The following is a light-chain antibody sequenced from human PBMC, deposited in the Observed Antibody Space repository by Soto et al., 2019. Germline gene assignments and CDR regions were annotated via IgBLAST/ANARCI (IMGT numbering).Light chain of an antibody. Sequence: QSVLTQPPSASGTPGQRVTISCSGSSSNIGSNTVNWYQQLPGTAPKLLIYSNNQRHSGVPDRFSGSKSGTSASLAISGLQSEDEADYYCATWDDSLNGQVFGGGTKVTVL. CDR1: SSNIGSNT. CDR3: ATWDDSLNGQV. V-gene: IGLV1-44*01. J-gene: IGLJ3*02. CDR2: SNN.